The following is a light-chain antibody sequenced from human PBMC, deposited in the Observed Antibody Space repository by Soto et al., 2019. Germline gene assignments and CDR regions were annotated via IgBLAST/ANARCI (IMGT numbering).Light chain of an antibody. CDR2: EVT. J-gene: IGLJ1*01. Sequence: QSVLTQPASVSGSPGQSITISCTGTSSDVGRYNFVSWYQHHPGKVPKVMIYEVTKRPSGVSNRFSGSKSGNTAFLTISGLQAEDEADYYCCSDAGSGIYVFGTGTKLTVL. CDR3: CSDAGSGIYV. CDR1: SSDVGRYNF. V-gene: IGLV2-23*02.